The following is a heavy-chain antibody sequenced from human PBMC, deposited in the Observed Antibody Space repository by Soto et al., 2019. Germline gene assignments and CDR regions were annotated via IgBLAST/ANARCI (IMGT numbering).Heavy chain of an antibody. D-gene: IGHD3-10*01. CDR2: INAGNGNT. Sequence: ASVKVSCKASGYTFTIYSMHWVRQAPGQRLEWMGWINAGNGNTKYSQKFQGRVTITRDTSASTAYMELSSLRSEDTAVYYCSRVDPGENSPFDHLGQGILVTVSS. CDR1: GYTFTIYS. V-gene: IGHV1-3*01. J-gene: IGHJ4*02. CDR3: SRVDPGENSPFDH.